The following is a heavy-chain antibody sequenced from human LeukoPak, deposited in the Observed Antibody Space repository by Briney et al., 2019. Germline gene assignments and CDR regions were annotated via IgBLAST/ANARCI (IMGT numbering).Heavy chain of an antibody. CDR3: AREYGDYVDY. J-gene: IGHJ4*02. CDR2: ISYDGSNK. CDR1: GFTFSSYG. Sequence: GGSLRLSCAASGFTFSSYGMHWVRQAPGKGLEWVAVISYDGSNKYYADSVKGRFTISRDNSKNTLCLQMNSLRAEDTAVYYCAREYGDYVDYWGQGTLVTVFS. D-gene: IGHD4-17*01. V-gene: IGHV3-30*03.